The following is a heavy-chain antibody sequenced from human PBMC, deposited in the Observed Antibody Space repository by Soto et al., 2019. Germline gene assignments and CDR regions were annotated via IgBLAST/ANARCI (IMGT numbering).Heavy chain of an antibody. Sequence: GGSLRLSCAASGFTFTSYSMNWVRQAPGKGLEWVSSISSTTNYIYYGDSMKGRFTISRDNAKNSLYLEMNSLRAEDTAVYYCARESEDLTSNFDYWGQGTLVTVSS. CDR1: GFTFTSYS. J-gene: IGHJ4*02. CDR3: ARESEDLTSNFDY. CDR2: ISSTTNYI. V-gene: IGHV3-21*06.